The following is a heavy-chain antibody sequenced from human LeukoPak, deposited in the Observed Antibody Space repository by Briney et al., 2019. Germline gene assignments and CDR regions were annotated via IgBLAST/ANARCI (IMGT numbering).Heavy chain of an antibody. J-gene: IGHJ6*02. D-gene: IGHD4-11*01. CDR3: ARDKTVTNYYYYYGMDV. V-gene: IGHV3-48*01. Sequence: GGSLRLSCAASGFTFSSYTMNWVRQAPGKGLEWVSYISSSGNTIYYADSVKGRFTNSRDNARNSLYLQMNSLRAEDTAVYYCARDKTVTNYYYYYGMDVRGQGTTVTVSS. CDR2: ISSSGNTI. CDR1: GFTFSSYT.